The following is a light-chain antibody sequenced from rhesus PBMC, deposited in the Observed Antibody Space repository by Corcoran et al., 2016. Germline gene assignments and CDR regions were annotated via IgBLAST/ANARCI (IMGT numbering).Light chain of an antibody. CDR3: CSYTRTNTYV. J-gene: IGLJ1*01. CDR1: TSDVGTSNY. V-gene: IGLV2S7*01. CDR2: DVT. Sequence: QSAPTQPPSVSGSPGQSVTISCTGPTSDVGTSNYGSWFQHHPDKAPKLLIYDVTKRTSGVSDRFSGSKSGNTASLTISALQAEDEADYYCCSYTRTNTYVFGSGTRLTVL.